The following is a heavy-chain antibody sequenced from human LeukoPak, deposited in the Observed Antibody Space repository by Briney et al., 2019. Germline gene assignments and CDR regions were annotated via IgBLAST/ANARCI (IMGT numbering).Heavy chain of an antibody. D-gene: IGHD2-2*03. CDR3: ARGGLDRKRGGYFDY. J-gene: IGHJ4*02. CDR2: ISNGGSS. V-gene: IGHV4-34*01. Sequence: TAQTLSLTCAVYGASFSGFFRSWIRQSPGKGLDSLGEISNGGSSSYNPSLQSRVNLPVDPSRSQFSLRLNSVTAGDTDLYSCARGGLDRKRGGYFDYWGQGILVAVSS. CDR1: GASFSGFF.